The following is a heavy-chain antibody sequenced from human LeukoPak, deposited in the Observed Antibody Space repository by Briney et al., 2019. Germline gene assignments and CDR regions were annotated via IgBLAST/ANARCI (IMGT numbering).Heavy chain of an antibody. D-gene: IGHD3-9*01. CDR2: MNPNSGNT. V-gene: IGHV1-8*01. CDR3: ARGPGKLRYFDYYYYGMDV. J-gene: IGHJ6*02. CDR1: GYTFTSYD. Sequence: GASVKVSCKASGYTFTSYDINWVRQATGQGLEWMGWMNPNSGNTGYAQKFQGRVTMTRNTSISTAYMELSSLRSEDTAVYYCARGPGKLRYFDYYYYGMDVWGQGTTVTVSS.